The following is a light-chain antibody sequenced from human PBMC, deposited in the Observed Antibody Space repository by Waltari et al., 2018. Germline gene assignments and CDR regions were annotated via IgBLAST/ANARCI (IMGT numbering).Light chain of an antibody. V-gene: IGKV3-20*01. J-gene: IGKJ2*01. CDR2: GAS. CDR1: QSLTKKY. Sequence: VLTQSPGTLSLSLGERATLSCRAHQSLTKKYLAWYQQKPGQAPRLLIYGASSSAAGVPDRFSGSGSGTDFTLTISRLEPEDFAVYYCQQYGSSILYTFGQGTKLEIK. CDR3: QQYGSSILYT.